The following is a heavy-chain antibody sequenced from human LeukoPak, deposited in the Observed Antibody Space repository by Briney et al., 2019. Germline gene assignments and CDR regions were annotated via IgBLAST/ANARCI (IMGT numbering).Heavy chain of an antibody. D-gene: IGHD4-17*01. CDR2: INPSGGST. J-gene: IGHJ5*02. Sequence: ASVKVSCKASGYTFTSYYMHWVRQAPGQGLEWMGIINPSGGSTSYAQKFQGRVTMTRDTSFSTAYMELTRLRSDDTAVYYCARVPDYGDYGMWFDPWGQGTLVTVSS. CDR3: ARVPDYGDYGMWFDP. CDR1: GYTFTSYY. V-gene: IGHV1-46*01.